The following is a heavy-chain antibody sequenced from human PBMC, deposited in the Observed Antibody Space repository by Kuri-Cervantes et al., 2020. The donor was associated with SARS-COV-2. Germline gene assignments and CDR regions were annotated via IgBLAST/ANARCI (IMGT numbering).Heavy chain of an antibody. V-gene: IGHV3-30*01. CDR2: ISYDGSNK. CDR3: ARDVTAYGSGYYYGMDV. D-gene: IGHD3-10*01. J-gene: IGHJ6*02. CDR1: GFTFSSYA. Sequence: GGSLSLSCAASGFTFSSYAMHWVRQAPGKGLEWVAVISYDGSNKYYADSVKGRFTISRDNSKNTLYLQINSLRDEDTAVYYCARDVTAYGSGYYYGMDVWGQGTTVTVSS.